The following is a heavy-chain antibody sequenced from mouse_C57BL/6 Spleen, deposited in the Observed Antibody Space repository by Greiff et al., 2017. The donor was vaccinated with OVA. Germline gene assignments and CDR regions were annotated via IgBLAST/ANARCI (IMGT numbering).Heavy chain of an antibody. J-gene: IGHJ3*01. CDR2: INYDGSST. Sequence: GQRVESEGGLVQPGSSMKLSCTASGFTFSDYYMAWVRQVPEKGLEWVANINYDGSSTYYLDSLKSRFIISRDNAKNIQYLQMSSLKSEDTATYYCAVIYYDYGWFAYWGQGTLVTVSA. CDR1: GFTFSDYY. D-gene: IGHD2-4*01. V-gene: IGHV5-16*01. CDR3: AVIYYDYGWFAY.